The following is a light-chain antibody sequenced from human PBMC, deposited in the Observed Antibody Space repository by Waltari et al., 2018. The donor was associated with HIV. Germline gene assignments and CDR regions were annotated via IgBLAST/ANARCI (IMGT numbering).Light chain of an antibody. CDR2: EVS. V-gene: IGLV2-23*02. CDR3: CSYAGSVV. J-gene: IGLJ2*01. Sequence: QSALTQPASVPGSPGQSINTPCTGTSSAVGNYNLVSWYQQNPGKAPKLKIYEVSKRPSGVSNRFSGSRSGNTASLTISGLQAEDGADYYCCSYAGSVVFGGGTKLTVL. CDR1: SSAVGNYNL.